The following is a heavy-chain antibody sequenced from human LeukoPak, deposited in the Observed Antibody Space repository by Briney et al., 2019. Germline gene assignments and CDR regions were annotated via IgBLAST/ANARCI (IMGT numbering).Heavy chain of an antibody. J-gene: IGHJ4*02. D-gene: IGHD3-16*01. CDR3: ASLGANFDH. Sequence: GGSLRLSCAASGFNFNNYLMHWVRLAPGEGLEWVALISYDGSNKYYADSVKGRFTISRDNSKNTLYLQMNSLRPEDTAVYYCASLGANFDHWGQGTLVTVSS. CDR1: GFNFNNYL. CDR2: ISYDGSNK. V-gene: IGHV3-30-3*01.